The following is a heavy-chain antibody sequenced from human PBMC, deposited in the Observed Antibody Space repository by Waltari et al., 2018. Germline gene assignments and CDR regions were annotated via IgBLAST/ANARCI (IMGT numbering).Heavy chain of an antibody. J-gene: IGHJ4*02. Sequence: QVQLQQSGQGLVKPSQTLSLTCAISGASVSSKSAAWNWIRKSPSRGLEWLGRTYYRSKWYNDYAVSVKSRITSNPDTSKNQFSLQLNSVTPEDTAVYYCAGERGSGWAYFDYWGQGTLVTVSS. CDR2: TYYRSKWYN. CDR3: AGERGSGWAYFDY. CDR1: GASVSSKSAA. V-gene: IGHV6-1*01. D-gene: IGHD6-19*01.